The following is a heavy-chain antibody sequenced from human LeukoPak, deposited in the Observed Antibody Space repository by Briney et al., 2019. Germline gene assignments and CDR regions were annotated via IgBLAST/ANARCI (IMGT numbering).Heavy chain of an antibody. J-gene: IGHJ5*02. CDR1: GYTFTGYY. Sequence: GASVKVSCKASGYTFTGYYMHWVRRAPGQGLEWMGWINPNSGGTNYAQKFQGRVTMTRDTSISTAYMELSRLRSDDTAVYYCARADIVVVPAARFDPWGQGTLVTVSS. D-gene: IGHD2-2*01. CDR3: ARADIVVVPAARFDP. CDR2: INPNSGGT. V-gene: IGHV1-2*02.